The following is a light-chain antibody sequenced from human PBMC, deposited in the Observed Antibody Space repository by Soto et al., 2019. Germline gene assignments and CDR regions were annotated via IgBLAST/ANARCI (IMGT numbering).Light chain of an antibody. CDR3: QQYNNWPPWT. J-gene: IGKJ1*01. CDR1: QRVSSN. Sequence: EIVMTQSPATLSVSPGERATLSCRASQRVSSNLAWYQQKPGQAPRLLIYGASTRATGIPARFSGSGSETEFTLTLSSLQSEYFAVYYCQQYNNWPPWTFGQGTKVEIK. CDR2: GAS. V-gene: IGKV3-15*01.